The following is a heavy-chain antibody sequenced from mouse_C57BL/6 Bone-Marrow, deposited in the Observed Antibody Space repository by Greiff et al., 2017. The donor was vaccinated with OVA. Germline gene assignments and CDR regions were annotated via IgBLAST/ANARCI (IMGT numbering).Heavy chain of an antibody. D-gene: IGHD2-3*01. V-gene: IGHV2-2*01. CDR1: GFSLTSYG. J-gene: IGHJ1*03. CDR3: ARNPDGYYGSWYFDV. CDR2: IWSGGST. Sequence: QVHVKQSGPGLVQPSQSLSITCTVSGFSLTSYGVHWVRQSPGKGLEWLGVIWSGGSTDYNAAFISRLSISKDNSKSQVFFKMNSLQADDTAIYYCARNPDGYYGSWYFDVWGTGTTVTVSS.